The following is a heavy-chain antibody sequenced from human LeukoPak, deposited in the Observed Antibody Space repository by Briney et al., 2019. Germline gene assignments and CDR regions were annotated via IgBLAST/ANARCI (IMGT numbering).Heavy chain of an antibody. CDR1: GYTLTSYG. J-gene: IGHJ4*02. CDR3: ARGRGSGSQKEFDY. D-gene: IGHD3-10*01. CDR2: ISAYNGNT. Sequence: ASVNASCTASGYTLTSYGISWVRQAPRQRLKWRRWISAYNGNTNYAQKLQGRITMTTDTSTSTAYMELRSLRSDDTAVYYCARGRGSGSQKEFDYWGQGTLVTVSS. V-gene: IGHV1-18*04.